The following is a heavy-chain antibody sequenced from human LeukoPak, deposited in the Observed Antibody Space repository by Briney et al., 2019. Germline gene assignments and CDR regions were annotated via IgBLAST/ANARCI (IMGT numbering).Heavy chain of an antibody. CDR2: ISYDGSKK. D-gene: IGHD3-10*01. Sequence: GRSLRLSCAASGFTFSSYGMPWVRQAPGKGLEWVAVISYDGSKKYYAVSVKGRFTISRDNSKNTQYLQMNSLKSEDTAVYYCAKSQSGSVDAFDIWGQGTMVTVSS. CDR3: AKSQSGSVDAFDI. J-gene: IGHJ3*02. CDR1: GFTFSSYG. V-gene: IGHV3-30*18.